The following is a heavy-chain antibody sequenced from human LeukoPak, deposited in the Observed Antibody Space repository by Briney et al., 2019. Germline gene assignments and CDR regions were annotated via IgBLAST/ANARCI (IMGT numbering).Heavy chain of an antibody. J-gene: IGHJ6*02. CDR1: GYTFTGYY. CDR3: ARVHSSSIGYLGRNYYYYGMDV. D-gene: IGHD6-13*01. V-gene: IGHV1-2*02. CDR2: INPNSGGT. Sequence: ASVKVSCKASGYTFTGYYMHWVRQAPGQGLEWMGWINPNSGGTNYAQKFQGRVTMTRDTSISTAYMELSRLRSDDTAVYYCARVHSSSIGYLGRNYYYYGMDVWGQGTTVTVSS.